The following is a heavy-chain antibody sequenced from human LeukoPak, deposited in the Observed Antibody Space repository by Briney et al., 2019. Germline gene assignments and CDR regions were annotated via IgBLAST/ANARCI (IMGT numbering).Heavy chain of an antibody. V-gene: IGHV3-30*18. D-gene: IGHD2-8*02. CDR2: IEYDGNRK. Sequence: GRSLRLSCAASGFTFSNYGMHWVRQAPGKGLEWVGVIEYDGNRKEYGDSVKGRVTISRDNSENTMYLQMHSLRAEDTAVYYCAKEWGTVGRVSTDHWGQGTLVTVSS. CDR3: AKEWGTVGRVSTDH. CDR1: GFTFSNYG. J-gene: IGHJ4*02.